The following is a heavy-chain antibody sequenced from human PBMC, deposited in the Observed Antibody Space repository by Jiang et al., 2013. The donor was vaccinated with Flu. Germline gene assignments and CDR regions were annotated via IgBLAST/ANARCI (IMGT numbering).Heavy chain of an antibody. Sequence: VQLVESGGGLVQPGGSLRLSCAASGFTFSSYEMNWVRQAPGKGLEWVSYIRSGGTTIYYADSVKGRFTISRDNAKNSLYLQMNSLRAEDTAVYYCARAGLGWSGYYYYYYGMDVWGKGTTATVSS. V-gene: IGHV3-48*03. CDR2: IRSGGTTI. D-gene: IGHD3-3*01. J-gene: IGHJ6*04. CDR1: GFTFSSYE. CDR3: ARAGLGWSGYYYYYYGMDV.